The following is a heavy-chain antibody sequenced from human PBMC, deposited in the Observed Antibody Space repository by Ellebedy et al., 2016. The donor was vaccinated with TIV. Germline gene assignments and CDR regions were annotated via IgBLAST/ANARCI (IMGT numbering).Heavy chain of an antibody. CDR2: INPNTGGT. D-gene: IGHD3-9*01. CDR1: GYTFTGYY. J-gene: IGHJ4*02. Sequence: AASVKVSCKASGYTFTGYYMHWVRQAPGQGLEWMGWINPNTGGTNLAQKFPGWVTMTRDTSISTAYMELSRLRSDDTAVYYCARSGPMFDWLLPDYWGQGTLVTVSS. V-gene: IGHV1-2*04. CDR3: ARSGPMFDWLLPDY.